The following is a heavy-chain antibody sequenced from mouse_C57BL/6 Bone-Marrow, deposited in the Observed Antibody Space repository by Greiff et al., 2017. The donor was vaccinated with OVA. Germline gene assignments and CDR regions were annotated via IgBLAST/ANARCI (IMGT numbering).Heavy chain of an antibody. J-gene: IGHJ3*01. V-gene: IGHV5-17*01. CDR3: ARPIYYDYVVAWFAY. CDR1: GFTFSDYG. CDR2: ISSGSSTI. Sequence: EVKLMESGGGLVKPGGSLKLSCAASGFTFSDYGMHWVRQAPEKGLEWVAYISSGSSTIYYADTVKGRFTISSDNAKNTLFLQMTRLRSEDTAMYDYARPIYYDYVVAWFAYWGQGTLVTVSA. D-gene: IGHD2-4*01.